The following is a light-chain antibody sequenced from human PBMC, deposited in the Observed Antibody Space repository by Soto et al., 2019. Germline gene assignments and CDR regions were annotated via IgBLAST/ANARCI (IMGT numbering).Light chain of an antibody. CDR2: EVS. Sequence: QSALTQPASVSGSPGQSITISCTGTSSDVGGYNYVSWYQHHPGKAPKLMIYEVSNRPSGVSNRFSGSKSGNTASLTISGLQAEDEADYYCSSYAPTNTWLFGGGTKVTVL. V-gene: IGLV2-14*01. J-gene: IGLJ3*02. CDR1: SSDVGGYNY. CDR3: SSYAPTNTWL.